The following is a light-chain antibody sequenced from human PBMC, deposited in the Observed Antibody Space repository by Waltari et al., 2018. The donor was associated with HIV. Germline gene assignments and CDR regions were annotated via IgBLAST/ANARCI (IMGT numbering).Light chain of an antibody. V-gene: IGLV2-14*01. CDR1: SSDVGAYDY. Sequence: QSALTQPASVSASPGQSITISCTGTSSDVGAYDYVSWYQYHPGKAPKLMISEVSSRPSWVSNRFSGSKSGNTASLTISGLQAEDEADYYCCSYTSSGTLVCGGGTKLTVL. CDR3: CSYTSSGTLV. CDR2: EVS. J-gene: IGLJ2*01.